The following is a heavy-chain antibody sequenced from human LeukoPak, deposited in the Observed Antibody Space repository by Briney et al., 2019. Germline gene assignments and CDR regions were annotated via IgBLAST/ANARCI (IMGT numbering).Heavy chain of an antibody. J-gene: IGHJ6*03. V-gene: IGHV1-18*01. Sequence: GASVKVSCKASGYTFTSYGISWVRQAPGQGLEWMGWISAYNGNTNYAQKLQGRVTMTTDTSTSTAYMELRSLRSDDTAVYYCARVMGLRYFDFRYMDVWGKGTTVTVSS. CDR1: GYTFTSYG. CDR2: ISAYNGNT. CDR3: ARVMGLRYFDFRYMDV. D-gene: IGHD3-9*01.